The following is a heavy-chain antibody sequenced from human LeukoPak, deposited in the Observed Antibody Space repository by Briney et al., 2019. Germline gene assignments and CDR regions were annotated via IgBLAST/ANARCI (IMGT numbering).Heavy chain of an antibody. D-gene: IGHD3-22*01. CDR3: ARMDIVVVGQGYCDY. J-gene: IGHJ4*02. CDR1: GFTFSDYY. Sequence: PGGSLRLSCAASGFTFSDYYMSWIRQAPGKGLEWVSYISSSSSYTNYADSVKGRFTISRDNAKNSLYLQMNSLRAEDTAVYYCARMDIVVVGQGYCDYWGQGTLVTVSS. V-gene: IGHV3-11*03. CDR2: ISSSSSYT.